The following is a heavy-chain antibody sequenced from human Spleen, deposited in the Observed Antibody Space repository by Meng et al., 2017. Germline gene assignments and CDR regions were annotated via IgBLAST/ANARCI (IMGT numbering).Heavy chain of an antibody. D-gene: IGHD6-13*01. Sequence: SETLSLTCAVYGGSLSGYYWTWIRQPPGKGLEWIGEINHSGSTNYNPSLKSRVTISVDTSKNHFSLKLSSVTAADTAVYYCARSGSWYGLDYWGQGTLVTVSS. J-gene: IGHJ4*02. CDR2: INHSGST. CDR3: ARSGSWYGLDY. CDR1: GGSLSGYY. V-gene: IGHV4-34*01.